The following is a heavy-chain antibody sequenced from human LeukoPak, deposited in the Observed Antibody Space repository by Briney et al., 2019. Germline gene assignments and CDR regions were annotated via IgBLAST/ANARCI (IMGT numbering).Heavy chain of an antibody. CDR1: GFTFSGSA. Sequence: GGSLKLSCAASGFTFSGSAIHWVRQASGKGLEWVANIKQDGSEKYYVDSVKGRFTISRDNAKNSLYLQMNSLRAEDTVVYYCARVSGWYWRGFDYWGQGTLVTVSS. CDR3: ARVSGWYWRGFDY. CDR2: IKQDGSEK. J-gene: IGHJ4*02. D-gene: IGHD6-19*01. V-gene: IGHV3-7*05.